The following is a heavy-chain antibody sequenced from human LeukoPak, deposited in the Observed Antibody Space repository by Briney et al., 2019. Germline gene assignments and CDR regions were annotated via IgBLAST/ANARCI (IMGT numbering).Heavy chain of an antibody. D-gene: IGHD5-24*01. J-gene: IGHJ4*02. CDR3: ARDLTGYNSLDY. CDR2: ISSSGSTI. CDR1: GFSFNHYW. Sequence: GGSLRLSCAASGFSFNHYWMTWVRQAPGKGLEWVSYISSSGSTIYYADSVKGRFTISRDNAKNSLYLQMNSLRAEDTAVYYCARDLTGYNSLDYWGQGTLVTVSS. V-gene: IGHV3-11*01.